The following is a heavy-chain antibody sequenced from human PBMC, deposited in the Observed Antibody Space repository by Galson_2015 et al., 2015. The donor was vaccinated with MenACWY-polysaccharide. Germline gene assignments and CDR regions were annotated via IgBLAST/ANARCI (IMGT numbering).Heavy chain of an antibody. CDR1: GFTFRSYW. D-gene: IGHD5/OR15-5a*01. Sequence: SLRLSCAASGFTFRSYWMPWVRQSPEKGLEWVATIKQDGSDRYYVGSVKGRFTISRDNAKNSLYLEMDSLTVEDMAMYYCARVCLLGGRSDWYLDPWGRGTLVTVSS. V-gene: IGHV3-7*01. CDR3: ARVCLLGGRSDWYLDP. CDR2: IKQDGSDR. J-gene: IGHJ2*01.